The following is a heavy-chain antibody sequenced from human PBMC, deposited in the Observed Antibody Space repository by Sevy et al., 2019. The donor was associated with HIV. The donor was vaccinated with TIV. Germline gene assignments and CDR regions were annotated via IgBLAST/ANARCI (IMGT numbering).Heavy chain of an antibody. CDR1: GGSITTADYY. D-gene: IGHD3-16*01. CDR2: IHHTGNT. CDR3: ARGVGGPGVRITFGGVKYGFDF. J-gene: IGHJ3*01. Sequence: SETLSLTCTVSGGSITTADYYWSWIRQTPGKGLEWIGYIHHTGNTYYNPSLKSRVGSISVDTSKNQFSLKLNSMTAADTAGYYWARGVGGPGVRITFGGVKYGFDFWGQGRMVTVSS. V-gene: IGHV4-30-4*01.